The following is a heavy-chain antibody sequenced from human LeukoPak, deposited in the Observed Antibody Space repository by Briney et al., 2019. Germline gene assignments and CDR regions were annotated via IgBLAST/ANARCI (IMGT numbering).Heavy chain of an antibody. CDR1: GFTFNRYN. Sequence: PGGSLRLSCAASGFTFNRYNMNWVRRAPGKGLEWVSSISTSSSYIYYADSVKGRFTISRDNAKNSLYLQMNSLRAEDTAVYYCASRPITNTNRRGNYFDYWGQGTLVTVSS. CDR3: ASRPITNTNRRGNYFDY. V-gene: IGHV3-21*01. D-gene: IGHD3-3*01. CDR2: ISTSSSYI. J-gene: IGHJ4*02.